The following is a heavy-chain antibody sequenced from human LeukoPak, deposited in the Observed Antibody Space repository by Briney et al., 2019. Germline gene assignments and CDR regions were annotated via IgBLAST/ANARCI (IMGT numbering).Heavy chain of an antibody. CDR1: GGTFSSYA. J-gene: IGHJ5*02. D-gene: IGHD2-15*01. V-gene: IGHV1-69*05. CDR2: IIPIFGTA. Sequence: ASVKVSCKASGGTFSSYAISWVRQAPGQGLEWMGRIIPIFGTANYAQKFQGRVTITTDESKSTAYMELSSLRSEDTAVYYCASSQTPLYCSGGSCYSWFDPWGQGTLVTVSS. CDR3: ASSQTPLYCSGGSCYSWFDP.